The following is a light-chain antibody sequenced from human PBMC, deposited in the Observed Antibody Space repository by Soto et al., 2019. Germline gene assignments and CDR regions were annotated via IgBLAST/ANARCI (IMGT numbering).Light chain of an antibody. Sequence: QSVLTQPASVSGSPGQSITISCAGTGSDVGGYDYVSWYQQHPGKAPKLMIYDVTNRPSGVSSRFSGSKSGNTASLTISGLQAEDETDYYCSSYTSSSTLVFGTGTKLTVL. CDR1: GSDVGGYDY. J-gene: IGLJ1*01. CDR3: SSYTSSSTLV. CDR2: DVT. V-gene: IGLV2-14*01.